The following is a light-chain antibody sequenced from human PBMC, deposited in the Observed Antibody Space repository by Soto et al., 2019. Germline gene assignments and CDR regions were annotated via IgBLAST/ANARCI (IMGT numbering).Light chain of an antibody. J-gene: IGKJ1*01. CDR1: QSVSSN. V-gene: IGKV3-15*01. CDR3: QEYNTLPCT. CDR2: DAS. Sequence: EIGISLSPATVSVSTVERSTLSCRASQSVSSNLAWYQQKPGQPPRLLIYDASTRATGVPARFGGSGSGTEFILTITSLQSEDSAVYYCQEYNTLPCTFGQGSKA.